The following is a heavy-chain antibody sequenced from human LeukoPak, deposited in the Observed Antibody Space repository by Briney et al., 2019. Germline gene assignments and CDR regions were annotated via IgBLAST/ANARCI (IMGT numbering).Heavy chain of an antibody. J-gene: IGHJ4*02. CDR2: IYHSGST. V-gene: IGHV4-30-2*01. CDR3: ARADSSGYYHFDY. D-gene: IGHD3-22*01. CDR1: GGSISSGGYS. Sequence: SETLSLTCAVSGGSISSGGYSWSWIRQPPGKGLEWIGYIYHSGSTYYNPSLKSRVTISVDRSKNQFSLKLSSVTAADTAVYYCARADSSGYYHFDYWGQGTLVTVSS.